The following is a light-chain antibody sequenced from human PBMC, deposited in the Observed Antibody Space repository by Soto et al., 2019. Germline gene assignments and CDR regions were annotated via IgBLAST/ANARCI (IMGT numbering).Light chain of an antibody. CDR3: QHTNNFHFT. V-gene: IGKV1-12*01. J-gene: IGKJ5*01. CDR1: QSISSW. CDR2: TAS. Sequence: DIQMTQSPSTLPASVGDRVTITCRASQSISSWLAWYQQKPGKAPKLLIYTASRLQSGVPPRFSGSGSGTDFTLTINSLQPGDFATYYCQHTNNFHFTFGQGTRLEIK.